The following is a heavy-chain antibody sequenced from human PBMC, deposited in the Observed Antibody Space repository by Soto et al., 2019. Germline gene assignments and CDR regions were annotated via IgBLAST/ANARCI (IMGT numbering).Heavy chain of an antibody. V-gene: IGHV3-30*03. J-gene: IGHJ4*02. Sequence: VQLVESGGGVVQPGRSLRLSCAASGFTFSDYAMHWVRQAPGKGLEWVAVVSHDGRNTHYAASVMGRFTISRDSSKKTVCLEMTTLRAEDTAVYYFGRGGREWLVTSDFNYWGQGALVTVSS. CDR1: GFTFSDYA. CDR3: GRGGREWLVTSDFNY. CDR2: VSHDGRNT. D-gene: IGHD6-19*01.